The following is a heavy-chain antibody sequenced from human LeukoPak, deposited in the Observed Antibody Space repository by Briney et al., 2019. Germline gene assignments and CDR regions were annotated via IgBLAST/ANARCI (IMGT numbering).Heavy chain of an antibody. D-gene: IGHD5-18*01. CDR1: GFTFSDYY. Sequence: GGSLRLSCAAPGFTFSDYYMSWIRQAPGKGLEWVSYISSSGSTIYYADSVKGRFTISRDNAKNSLYLQMNSLRAEDTAAYYCARESSTAMVTTYYYGMGVWGQGTTVTVSS. CDR2: ISSSGSTI. CDR3: ARESSTAMVTTYYYGMGV. J-gene: IGHJ6*02. V-gene: IGHV3-11*01.